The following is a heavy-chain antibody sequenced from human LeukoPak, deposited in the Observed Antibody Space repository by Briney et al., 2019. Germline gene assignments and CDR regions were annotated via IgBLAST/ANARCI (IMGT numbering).Heavy chain of an antibody. CDR1: GGSISSYY. CDR2: IYYSGST. Sequence: SETLSLTCTVSGGSISSYYWSWIRQPPGKGLEWIGYIYYSGSTNYNPSLKSRVTISVDTSKNQFSLKLSSVTAADTAVYYCARGLVLRYFDWLYRYYYGMDVWGQGTTVTVSS. J-gene: IGHJ6*02. CDR3: ARGLVLRYFDWLYRYYYGMDV. V-gene: IGHV4-59*12. D-gene: IGHD3-9*01.